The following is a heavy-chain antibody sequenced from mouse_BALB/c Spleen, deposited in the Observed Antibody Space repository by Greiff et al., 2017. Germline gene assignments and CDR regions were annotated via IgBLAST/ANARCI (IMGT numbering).Heavy chain of an antibody. Sequence: VQLKESGGGLVQPGGSLKLSCAASGFTFSSYGMSWVRQTPDKRLELVATINSNGGSTYYPDSVKGRFTISRDNAKNTLYLQMSSLKSEDTAMYYCARSKRAMDYWGQGTSVTVSS. J-gene: IGHJ4*01. V-gene: IGHV5-6-3*01. CDR3: ARSKRAMDY. CDR1: GFTFSSYG. CDR2: INSNGGST.